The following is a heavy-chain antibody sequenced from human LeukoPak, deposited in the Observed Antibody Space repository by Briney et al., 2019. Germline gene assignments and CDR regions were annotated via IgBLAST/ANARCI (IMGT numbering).Heavy chain of an antibody. J-gene: IGHJ4*02. CDR3: ARVGYDFWS. CDR1: GFTFSSYS. D-gene: IGHD3-3*01. V-gene: IGHV3-48*04. Sequence: GGSLRLSCAASGFTFSSYSMNWVRQAPGKGLEWVSYISSSSTIYYADSVKGRFTISRDNAKNSLYLQMNSLRAEDTAVYYCARVGYDFWSWGQGTLVTVSS. CDR2: ISSSSTI.